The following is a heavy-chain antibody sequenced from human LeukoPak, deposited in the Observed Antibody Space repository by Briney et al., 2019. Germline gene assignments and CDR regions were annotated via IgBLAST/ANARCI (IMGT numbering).Heavy chain of an antibody. J-gene: IGHJ4*02. CDR1: GGSFSGYY. CDR3: ARLIVVVAATGGDFDY. V-gene: IGHV4-34*01. D-gene: IGHD2-15*01. Sequence: SETLSLACAVYGGSFSGYYWNWIRQPPGKGLEWIGEINHSGSTNYNPSLKSRVTISVDTSKNQFSLKLSSVTAADTAVYYCARLIVVVAATGGDFDYWGQGTLVTVSS. CDR2: INHSGST.